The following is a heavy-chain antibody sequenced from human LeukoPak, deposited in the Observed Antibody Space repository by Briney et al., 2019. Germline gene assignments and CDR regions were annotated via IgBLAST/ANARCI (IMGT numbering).Heavy chain of an antibody. CDR2: ISSSSSYI. V-gene: IGHV3-21*01. Sequence: GGSLRLSCAASGFTFSSYSMNWVRQAPGKGLEWVSSISSSSSYIYYADSVKGRFTISRDNAKNSLYLQMNSLRAEDTAVYYCARDQGNRLEPPVGWGQGTLVTVSS. CDR1: GFTFSSYS. D-gene: IGHD1-1*01. J-gene: IGHJ4*02. CDR3: ARDQGNRLEPPVG.